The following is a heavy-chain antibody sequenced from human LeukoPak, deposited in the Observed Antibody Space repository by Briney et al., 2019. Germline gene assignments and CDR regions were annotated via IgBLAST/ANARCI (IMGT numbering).Heavy chain of an antibody. Sequence: SETLSLTCTVSGGSISSSSYYWGWIREPPGKGLEWIGSIYYSGSTYYNPSLKSRVTISVDTSKNQFSLKLSSVTAADTAVYYCARVDYNHGSGSYYLDYWGQGTLVTVSS. J-gene: IGHJ4*02. D-gene: IGHD3-10*01. V-gene: IGHV4-39*01. CDR1: GGSISSSSYY. CDR3: ARVDYNHGSGSYYLDY. CDR2: IYYSGST.